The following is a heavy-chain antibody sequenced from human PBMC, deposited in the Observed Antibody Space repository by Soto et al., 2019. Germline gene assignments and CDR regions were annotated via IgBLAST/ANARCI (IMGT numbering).Heavy chain of an antibody. Sequence: GGSLRLSCAASGFTFSDYYMSWIRQAPGKGLEWVSYISSSSSYTNYADSVKGRFTISRDNAKNSLYLQMNSLRAEDTAVYYCAXARPPLLSRHYYYGMDVWGQGTTVTVSS. D-gene: IGHD2-15*01. CDR3: AXARPPLLSRHYYYGMDV. CDR1: GFTFSDYY. V-gene: IGHV3-11*06. J-gene: IGHJ6*02. CDR2: ISSSSSYT.